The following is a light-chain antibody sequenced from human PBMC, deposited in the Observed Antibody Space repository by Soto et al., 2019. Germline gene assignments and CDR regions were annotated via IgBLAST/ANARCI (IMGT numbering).Light chain of an antibody. J-gene: IGKJ4*01. CDR1: QSVSSY. CDR2: DAS. V-gene: IGKV3-11*01. Sequence: EIVLTQSPATLSLSPGERATLSYRASQSVSSYLAWYQQKPGQAPRLLIYDASNRATGIPARFSGSGSGTDFTLTISSXEPEDFAVYYCQQRSNWPPTFGGGTKVDIK. CDR3: QQRSNWPPT.